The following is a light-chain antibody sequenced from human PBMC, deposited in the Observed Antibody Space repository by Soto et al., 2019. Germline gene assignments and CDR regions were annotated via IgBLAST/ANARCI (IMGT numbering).Light chain of an antibody. CDR2: GAS. V-gene: IGKV3-20*01. J-gene: IGKJ1*01. CDR3: HQYDSWT. Sequence: ELVLTQSPCTLALSPGERATLSCRASQSVRGNLAWYQQKPGQAPRLLIYGASTWATGIPDSFSGSGSGTDFTLTISRLEPEDFAVYYCHQYDSWTFGQGTKVDIK. CDR1: QSVRGN.